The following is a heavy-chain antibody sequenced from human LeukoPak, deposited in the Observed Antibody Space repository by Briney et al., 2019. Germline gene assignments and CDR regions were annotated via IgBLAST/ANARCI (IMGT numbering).Heavy chain of an antibody. Sequence: ASVKVSCKASGYTFTSYAMHWVRQAPGQRLEWMGWINAGNGNTKYSQKFQGRVTITRDTSASTAYMELSSLRSEDTAVYYCARSPDYGDYSLDYWGQGTLVTVSS. D-gene: IGHD4-17*01. CDR1: GYTFTSYA. CDR3: ARSPDYGDYSLDY. V-gene: IGHV1-3*01. J-gene: IGHJ4*02. CDR2: INAGNGNT.